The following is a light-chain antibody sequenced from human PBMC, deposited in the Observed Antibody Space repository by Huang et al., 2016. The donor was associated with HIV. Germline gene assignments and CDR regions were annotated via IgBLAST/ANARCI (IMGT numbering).Light chain of an antibody. J-gene: IGKJ5*01. V-gene: IGKV1-39*01. CDR3: QRSYSTLRVT. Sequence: DIQLTQSPSSLSASVGDRVTITCRASQSISTYLNWYQQEPGKAPKLLIYTTSSLQSGVPARFSGSGCGTDFTLTISSLQPEDSATYYCQRSYSTLRVTFGQGTRLEIK. CDR2: TTS. CDR1: QSISTY.